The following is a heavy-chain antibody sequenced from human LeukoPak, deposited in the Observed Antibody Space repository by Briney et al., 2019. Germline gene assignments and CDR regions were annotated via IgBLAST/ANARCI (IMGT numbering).Heavy chain of an antibody. V-gene: IGHV3-21*01. J-gene: IGHJ6*02. CDR2: ISSSSYI. CDR3: ARAPEEYSSGWFGTSYYYYGMDV. Sequence: GGSLRLSCAASGFTFSSYSMNWVRQAPGKGLEWVSSISSSSYIYYADSVKGRFTISRDNAKNSLYLQMNSLRAEDTAVYYCARAPEEYSSGWFGTSYYYYGMDVWGQGTTVTVSS. D-gene: IGHD6-19*01. CDR1: GFTFSSYS.